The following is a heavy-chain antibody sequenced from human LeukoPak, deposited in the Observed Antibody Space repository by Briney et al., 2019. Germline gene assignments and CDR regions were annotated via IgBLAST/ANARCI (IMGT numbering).Heavy chain of an antibody. V-gene: IGHV3-23*01. D-gene: IGHD5-12*01. CDR2: ISGGGGTT. Sequence: GGSLRLSCAASGFTFSSYAMNWVRQAPGEGLEWVSAISGGGGTTHYADSVKGRFTISRDNSKNTLFLQMNSLRAEDTAVYYCAKDREGLSSGYDLEYFDYWGQGTLVTVSS. CDR3: AKDREGLSSGYDLEYFDY. J-gene: IGHJ4*02. CDR1: GFTFSSYA.